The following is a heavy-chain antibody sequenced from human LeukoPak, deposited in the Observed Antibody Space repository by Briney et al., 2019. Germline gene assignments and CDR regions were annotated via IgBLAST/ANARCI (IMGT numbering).Heavy chain of an antibody. J-gene: IGHJ4*02. CDR1: GGSISSYF. CDR2: IYSSGST. V-gene: IGHV4-4*07. CDR3: AREGGGLRPFDY. D-gene: IGHD5-12*01. Sequence: SETLSLTCNVSGGSISSYFWSWLRPPAEKGREGIGRIYSSGSTNYNPSLKSRVNMSADTSKNQFSLKLSSVTAADTAVYYCAREGGGLRPFDYWGQGTLVTVSS.